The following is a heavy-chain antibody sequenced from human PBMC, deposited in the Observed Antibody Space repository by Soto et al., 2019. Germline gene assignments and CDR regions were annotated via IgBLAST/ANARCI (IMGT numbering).Heavy chain of an antibody. CDR1: GGSISSGGYY. V-gene: IGHV4-31*03. J-gene: IGHJ5*02. CDR3: AREGDINYYEGGP. D-gene: IGHD3-22*01. Sequence: SETLSLTCTVSGGSISSGGYYWSWIRQHPGKGLEWIGYIYYSGSTYYNPSLKSRVTISVDTSKNQFSLKLSSVTAADTAVYYCAREGDINYYEGGPWGQATLVTVSS. CDR2: IYYSGST.